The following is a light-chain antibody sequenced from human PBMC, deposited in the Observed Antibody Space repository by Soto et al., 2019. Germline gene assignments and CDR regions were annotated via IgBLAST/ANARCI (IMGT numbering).Light chain of an antibody. CDR2: AAS. CDR1: QDISDY. Sequence: IQLTQFPSSLSASIGDRVTLACRASQDISDYLAWYQQKPGTAPKLLIYAASTLQTGVPSRFSGSGYGTYFTLTISGLQPADFATYFCQYVNSYSWAFGQGTKVEIK. V-gene: IGKV1-9*01. J-gene: IGKJ1*01. CDR3: QYVNSYSWA.